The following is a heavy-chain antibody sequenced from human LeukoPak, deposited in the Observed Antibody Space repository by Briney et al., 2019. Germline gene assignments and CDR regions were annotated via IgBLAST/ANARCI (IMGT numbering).Heavy chain of an antibody. CDR3: ARVDGSPDY. D-gene: IGHD2-15*01. CDR2: VNLKSGYT. Sequence: ASVNVSCKASGYSFTKFDINWVRQATGQGLEWMGWVNLKSGYTGYAQKFQGRVTITRDTSINTAYMELSSLRSEDTAVYYCARVDGSPDYWGQGTLVTVSS. J-gene: IGHJ4*02. CDR1: GYSFTKFD. V-gene: IGHV1-8*03.